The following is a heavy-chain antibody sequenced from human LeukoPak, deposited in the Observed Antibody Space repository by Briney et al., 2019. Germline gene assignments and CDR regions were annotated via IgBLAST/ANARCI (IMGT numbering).Heavy chain of an antibody. CDR3: TRDRWLDF. CDR1: GSSITSYY. CDR2: IHHTAST. Sequence: SETLSLTCTVSGSSITSYYCSWIRQPPGKGLEWIGYIHHTASTNYNRYLKIRVTMSVDTSNNQFSLRLTSVTAADTAVYYCTRDRWLDFWGQGTLVTVSS. V-gene: IGHV4-59*01. J-gene: IGHJ5*01.